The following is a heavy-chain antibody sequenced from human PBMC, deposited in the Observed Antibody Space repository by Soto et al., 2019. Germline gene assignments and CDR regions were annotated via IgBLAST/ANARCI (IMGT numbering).Heavy chain of an antibody. CDR3: ARERYCTNGVCYYFDY. V-gene: IGHV3-72*01. J-gene: IGHJ4*02. CDR1: GFTFSDHY. D-gene: IGHD2-8*01. Sequence: GGSLRLSCAASGFTFSDHYMDWVRQAPGKGLEWVGRTRNKANSYTTEYAASVKGRFTISRDDTKNSLYLQMNSLKTEDTAVYYCARERYCTNGVCYYFDYWGQGTLVTVSS. CDR2: TRNKANSYTT.